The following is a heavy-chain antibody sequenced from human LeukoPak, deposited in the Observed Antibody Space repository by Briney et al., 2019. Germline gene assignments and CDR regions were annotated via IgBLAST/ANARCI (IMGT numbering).Heavy chain of an antibody. Sequence: ASETLSLTCTVSGVSISSYYWSWIRQPPGKGLEWIGYVYYSGSTNYNPSLKSRVTISVDTSKNQFSLKLSSVTAADTAVYYCARVGYATAYWGQGTLVTVSS. CDR1: GVSISSYY. CDR3: ARVGYATAY. V-gene: IGHV4-59*01. CDR2: VYYSGST. J-gene: IGHJ4*02. D-gene: IGHD5-12*01.